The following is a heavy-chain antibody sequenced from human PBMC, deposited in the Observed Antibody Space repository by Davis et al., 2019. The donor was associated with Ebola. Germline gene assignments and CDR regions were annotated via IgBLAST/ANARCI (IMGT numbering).Heavy chain of an antibody. CDR2: IKQDGSQK. D-gene: IGHD6-13*01. CDR3: TTDGLAAAGNPPYYMDV. V-gene: IGHV3-7*03. Sequence: PGGSLRLSCAASGFTLSSYWMSWVRQAPGKGLEWVANIKQDGSQKYYVDSVKGRFTISRDNAKNSLYLQMNSLRAEDTAVYYCTTDGLAAAGNPPYYMDVWGKGTTVTVSS. CDR1: GFTLSSYW. J-gene: IGHJ6*03.